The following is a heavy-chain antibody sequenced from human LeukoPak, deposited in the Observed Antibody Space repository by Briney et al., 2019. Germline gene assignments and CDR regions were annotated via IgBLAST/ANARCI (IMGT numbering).Heavy chain of an antibody. Sequence: ASVKVSCKASGGTSSSYAISWVRQAPGQGLEWMGGISAYNGNTNYAQKLQGRVTMTTDTSTSTAYMELRSLRSDDTAVYYCARRGAARPFDYWGQGTLVTVSS. V-gene: IGHV1-18*01. CDR1: GGTSSSYA. D-gene: IGHD6-6*01. CDR3: ARRGAARPFDY. J-gene: IGHJ4*02. CDR2: ISAYNGNT.